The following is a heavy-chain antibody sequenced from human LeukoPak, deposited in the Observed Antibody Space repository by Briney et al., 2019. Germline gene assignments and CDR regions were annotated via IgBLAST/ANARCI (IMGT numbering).Heavy chain of an antibody. Sequence: GGSLRLSCAASGFTFSNFGMHWVRQAPGKGLEWVAFIRYDGSNKYYEDSLKGRFTISRDNSKSTVYLQVNSLRAEDTAMYYCAKDPAWYCSSISCLNWYFDLWGRGTLVTVSS. J-gene: IGHJ2*01. CDR3: AKDPAWYCSSISCLNWYFDL. CDR2: IRYDGSNK. V-gene: IGHV3-30*02. CDR1: GFTFSNFG. D-gene: IGHD2-2*01.